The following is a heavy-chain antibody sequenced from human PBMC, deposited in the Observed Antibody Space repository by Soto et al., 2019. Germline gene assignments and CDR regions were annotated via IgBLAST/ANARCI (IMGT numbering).Heavy chain of an antibody. V-gene: IGHV4-39*01. CDR1: GGSISSSSYY. D-gene: IGHD6-13*01. J-gene: IGHJ6*02. CDR3: ASREKAAAAVHYYYYHGMDV. CDR2: IYYSGST. Sequence: SEALSLTCTVSGGSISSSSYYWGWIRQPPGKGLEWIGSIYYSGSTYYNPSLKSRVTRSVDTSKNQFSLELSAVTAADTAVYACASREKAAAAVHYYYYHGMDVWGQGTTVTVSS.